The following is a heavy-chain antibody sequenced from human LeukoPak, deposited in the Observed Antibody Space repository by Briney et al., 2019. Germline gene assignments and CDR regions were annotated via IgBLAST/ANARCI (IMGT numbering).Heavy chain of an antibody. V-gene: IGHV4-39*07. Sequence: SETLSLTCTVSGGSISSSSYYWGWIRQPPGKGLEWIGSIYYSGSTYYNPSLKSRVTISVDTSKNQFSLKLSSVTAADTAVYYCARGYCSGGSCFYYYYMDVWGKGTPVTVSS. CDR2: IYYSGST. CDR1: GGSISSSSYY. D-gene: IGHD2-15*01. CDR3: ARGYCSGGSCFYYYYMDV. J-gene: IGHJ6*03.